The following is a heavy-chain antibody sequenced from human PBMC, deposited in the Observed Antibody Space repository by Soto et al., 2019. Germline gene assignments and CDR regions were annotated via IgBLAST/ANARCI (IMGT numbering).Heavy chain of an antibody. CDR2: IYYSGST. J-gene: IGHJ5*02. D-gene: IGHD2-15*01. Sequence: QVQLQESGPGLVKPSQTLSLTCTVSGGSISSGGYSWSWIRQHPGKGLEWIGYIYYSGSTYYNPSLKSRVTISVDTSKNQFSLKLSSVTAADTAVYYCARVPTDGGGWFDPWGQGTLVTVSS. V-gene: IGHV4-31*03. CDR3: ARVPTDGGGWFDP. CDR1: GGSISSGGYS.